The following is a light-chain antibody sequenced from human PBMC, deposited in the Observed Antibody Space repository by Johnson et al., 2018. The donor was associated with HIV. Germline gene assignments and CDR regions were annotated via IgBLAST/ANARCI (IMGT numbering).Light chain of an antibody. CDR2: DNN. J-gene: IGLJ1*01. CDR1: SSNIGNNY. CDR3: GTWDSSLSAYV. Sequence: QSVLTQSPSVSAAPGQKVTISCSGSSSNIGNNYVSWYQQLPGTAPKLLIYDNNKRPSGIPDRFSGSKSGTSATLGITGVQTGDEADYYCGTWDSSLSAYVFGTGTKVTVL. V-gene: IGLV1-51*01.